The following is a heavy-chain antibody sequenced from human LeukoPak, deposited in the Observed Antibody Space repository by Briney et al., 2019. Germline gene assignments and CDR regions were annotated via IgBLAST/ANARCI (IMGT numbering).Heavy chain of an antibody. CDR1: GYSISSGYY. J-gene: IGHJ6*03. Sequence: SETLSLTCTVSGYSISSGYYWGWIRQPPGKGLEWIGSIYHSGSTYYNPSLKSRVTISVDTSKNQFSLKLSSVTAADTAVYYCARDYYGSGSYGYYYYMDVWGKGTTVIISS. CDR2: IYHSGST. V-gene: IGHV4-38-2*02. D-gene: IGHD3-10*01. CDR3: ARDYYGSGSYGYYYYMDV.